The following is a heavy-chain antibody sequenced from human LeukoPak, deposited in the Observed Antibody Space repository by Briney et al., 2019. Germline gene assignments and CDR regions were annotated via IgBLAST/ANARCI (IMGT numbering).Heavy chain of an antibody. CDR1: GYTFTSYY. V-gene: IGHV1-46*01. CDR3: AKFGGRAVYYYDSSGYSAYYGMDV. CDR2: INPSGGST. D-gene: IGHD3-22*01. J-gene: IGHJ6*02. Sequence: ASVKVSCKASGYTFTSYYMHWVRQAPGRGLEWMGIINPSGGSTSYAQKFQGRVTMTRDTSTSTVYMELSSLRSEDTAVYYCAKFGGRAVYYYDSSGYSAYYGMDVWGQGTTVTVSS.